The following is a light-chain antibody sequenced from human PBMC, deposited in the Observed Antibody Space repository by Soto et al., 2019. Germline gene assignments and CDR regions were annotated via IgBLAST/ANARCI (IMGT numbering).Light chain of an antibody. CDR2: DVS. CDR1: SSDVGGYNY. Sequence: QSALTQPASVSGSPGQSITISCTGTSSDVGGYNYVSWYQQHPGKAPKLMIYDVSNLASGVSNRLSGSKSGNTASLTISGLQAEDEADYYCSSYTSSSTPVFGGGTKLTVL. CDR3: SSYTSSSTPV. J-gene: IGLJ2*01. V-gene: IGLV2-14*01.